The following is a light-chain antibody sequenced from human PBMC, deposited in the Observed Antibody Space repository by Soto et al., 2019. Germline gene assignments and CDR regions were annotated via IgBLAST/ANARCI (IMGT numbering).Light chain of an antibody. Sequence: ANQLTQSPSSLSASVGDRVTITCRASQAISSALAWYQQKPGKPPKLLIYDASTLQSGVPSRFSGTASGTDFTLTINSLQPEDFATYYCQQYNSYWTFGQGTKVDI. CDR2: DAS. CDR1: QAISSA. J-gene: IGKJ1*01. V-gene: IGKV1-13*02. CDR3: QQYNSYWT.